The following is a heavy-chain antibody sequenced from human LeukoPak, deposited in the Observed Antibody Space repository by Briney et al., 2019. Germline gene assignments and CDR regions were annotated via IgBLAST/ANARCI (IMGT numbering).Heavy chain of an antibody. Sequence: GGSLRLSCAASGFTFNNYGMHWVRQAPGKGLEWVAFIRYDGRNKYYADSVKGRFTISRDNAKNSLYLQMNSLRAEDTAVYYCARDRSNLYSYGYFDYWGQGTLVTVSS. J-gene: IGHJ4*02. D-gene: IGHD5-18*01. V-gene: IGHV3-30*02. CDR2: IRYDGRNK. CDR1: GFTFNNYG. CDR3: ARDRSNLYSYGYFDY.